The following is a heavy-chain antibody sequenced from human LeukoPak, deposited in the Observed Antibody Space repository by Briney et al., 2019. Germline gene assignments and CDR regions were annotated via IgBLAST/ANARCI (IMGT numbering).Heavy chain of an antibody. D-gene: IGHD5-18*01. CDR2: INPNSGGT. CDR3: ARAGMIQLWLHNWFDP. V-gene: IGHV1-2*02. J-gene: IGHJ5*02. CDR1: GYTFTGYY. Sequence: ASVKVSCKASGYTFTGYYMHWVRQAPGQGLEWMGWINPNSGGTNYAQKFQGRVTMTRDTSISTAYMELSRLRSDDTVVYYCARAGMIQLWLHNWFDPWGQGTLVTVSS.